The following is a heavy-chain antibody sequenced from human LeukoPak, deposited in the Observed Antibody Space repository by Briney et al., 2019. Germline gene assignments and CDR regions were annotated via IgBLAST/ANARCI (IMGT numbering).Heavy chain of an antibody. CDR3: ARDKISARTFDP. D-gene: IGHD6-6*01. J-gene: IGHJ5*02. V-gene: IGHV3-66*01. CDR1: GFTVSSNY. CDR2: IYGGGST. Sequence: GGSLRLSCAASGFTVSSNYMSWVRQAPGKGLEWVSVIYGGGSTYYADSVKGRFTISRDSSKNTLYLQMNSLRAEDTAVYYCARDKISARTFDPWGQGTLVTVSS.